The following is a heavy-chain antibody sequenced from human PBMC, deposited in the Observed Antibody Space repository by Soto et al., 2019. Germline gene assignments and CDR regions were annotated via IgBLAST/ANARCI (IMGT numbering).Heavy chain of an antibody. CDR1: GGSISTSRSY. D-gene: IGHD4-17*01. V-gene: IGHV4-31*03. Sequence: SETLSLTCSVSGGSISTSRSYWAWIRQHPGKGLEWLAYIYYSGSTYYNPSLKSRVTISVDTSKNQFSLKLSSVTAADTAVYYCARGRGTVTTSIDPWGQGTLVTVSS. CDR2: IYYSGST. J-gene: IGHJ5*02. CDR3: ARGRGTVTTSIDP.